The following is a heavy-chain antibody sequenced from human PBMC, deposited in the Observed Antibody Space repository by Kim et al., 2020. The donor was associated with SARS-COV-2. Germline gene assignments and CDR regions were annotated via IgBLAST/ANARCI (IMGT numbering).Heavy chain of an antibody. Sequence: NSNPSLKSRVTISVDTSKNQFSLKLSSVTAADTAVYYCARVSYGPFDYWGQGTLVTVSS. V-gene: IGHV4-59*01. D-gene: IGHD5-18*01. J-gene: IGHJ4*02. CDR3: ARVSYGPFDY.